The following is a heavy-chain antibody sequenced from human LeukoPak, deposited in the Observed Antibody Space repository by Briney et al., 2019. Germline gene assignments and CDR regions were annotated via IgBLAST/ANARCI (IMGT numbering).Heavy chain of an antibody. CDR2: IYSGGST. J-gene: IGHJ6*03. CDR3: ARGLMTTVTTFYYYYYYMDV. V-gene: IGHV3-53*01. CDR1: GFTVSSNY. Sequence: GGSLRLSCAASGFTVSSNYMSWVRQAPGKGLEWVSVIYSGGSTYYADSVKGRFTISRDNSKNTLYLQMNSLRAEDTAVYYCARGLMTTVTTFYYYYYYMDVWGKGTTVTVSS. D-gene: IGHD4-17*01.